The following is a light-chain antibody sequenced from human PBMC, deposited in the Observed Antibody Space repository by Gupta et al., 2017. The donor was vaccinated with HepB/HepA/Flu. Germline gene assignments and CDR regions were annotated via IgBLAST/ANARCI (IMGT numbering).Light chain of an antibody. CDR2: EVS. CDR3: MQGTHWPPT. CDR1: HILVYNDWNTY. Sequence: DVVLTPSPLFLPVTLGEPASISCRSSHILVYNDWNTYLHWFQQRPGQSPRRLIDEVSNQDSGVPDRFSGSGSATHFTLKISRVEAEDVGVYYCMQGTHWPPTFGQGTKVEIK. V-gene: IGKV2-30*01. J-gene: IGKJ1*01.